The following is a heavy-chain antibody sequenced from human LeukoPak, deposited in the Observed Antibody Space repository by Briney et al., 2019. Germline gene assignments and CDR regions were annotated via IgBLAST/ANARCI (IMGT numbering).Heavy chain of an antibody. J-gene: IGHJ4*02. V-gene: IGHV3-23*01. CDR2: ISGSGGST. CDR3: AKDHTQWYYDSSDYDAPGVFDY. Sequence: QTGGSLRLSCAASGFTFSSYAISWVRQAPGKGLEWVSVISGSGGSTYYADSVKGRFTISRDNSKNTLYLQMNSLRAEDTAVYYCAKDHTQWYYDSSDYDAPGVFDYWGQGTLVTVSS. CDR1: GFTFSSYA. D-gene: IGHD3-22*01.